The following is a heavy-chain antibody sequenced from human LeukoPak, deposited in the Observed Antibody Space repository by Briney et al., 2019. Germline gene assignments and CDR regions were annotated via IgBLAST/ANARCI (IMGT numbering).Heavy chain of an antibody. V-gene: IGHV1-2*02. Sequence: AASVKVSCKASGYTFTGYYMHWVRQAPGQGLEWMGWINPNSGGTNYAQKFQGRVTMTRDTSISTAYMELSRLRSDDTAVYYCARVERYCSSTSCYWGDKYFQHWGQGTLVTVSS. J-gene: IGHJ1*01. D-gene: IGHD2-2*01. CDR3: ARVERYCSSTSCYWGDKYFQH. CDR1: GYTFTGYY. CDR2: INPNSGGT.